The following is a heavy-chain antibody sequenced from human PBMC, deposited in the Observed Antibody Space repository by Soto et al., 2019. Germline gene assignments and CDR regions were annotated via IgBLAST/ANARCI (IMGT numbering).Heavy chain of an antibody. V-gene: IGHV4-31*03. CDR3: ARVVAATHNDY. Sequence: QVQLQESGPGLVKPSQTLSPTCTVSGGSISSGGYYWSWIRQHPGKGLEWSGYIYYSGSTYYTPSLKSRVTISVDTSKNQFSLKLSSVTAADTAVYYCARVVAATHNDYWGQGTLVTVSS. CDR1: GGSISSGGYY. J-gene: IGHJ4*02. D-gene: IGHD2-15*01. CDR2: IYYSGST.